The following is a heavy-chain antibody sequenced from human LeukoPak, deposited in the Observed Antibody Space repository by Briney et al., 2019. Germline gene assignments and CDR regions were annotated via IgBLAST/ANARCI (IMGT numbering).Heavy chain of an antibody. D-gene: IGHD6-6*01. V-gene: IGHV4-31*11. CDR1: GGSFGGYY. CDR2: IYYSGST. Sequence: PSETLSLTCAVYGGSFGGYYWSWIRQHPGKGLEWIGYIYYSGSTYYNPSLKSRVTISVDTSKNQFSLKLSSVTAADTAVYYCARARPLDAFDIWGQGTMVTVSS. CDR3: ARARPLDAFDI. J-gene: IGHJ3*02.